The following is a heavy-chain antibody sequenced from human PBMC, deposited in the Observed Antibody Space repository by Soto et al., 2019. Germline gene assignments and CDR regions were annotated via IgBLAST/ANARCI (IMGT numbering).Heavy chain of an antibody. CDR1: GGAFNGYY. CDR2: INHVGYT. D-gene: IGHD3-10*01. J-gene: IGHJ4*02. CDR3: ARGLRAIIGSGTYSPDS. V-gene: IGHV4-34*01. Sequence: QVQLQQWGAGLLKPSETLSLTCAVYGGAFNGYYWSWIRQPPGKGLEWIGEINHVGYTSYNPALKSRVTISVDTSNNHFSLRLSSVTAADTAVYYCARGLRAIIGSGTYSPDSWGQGPLVTVSS.